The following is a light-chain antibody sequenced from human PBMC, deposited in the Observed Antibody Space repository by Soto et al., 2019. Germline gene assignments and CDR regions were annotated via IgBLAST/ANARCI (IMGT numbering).Light chain of an antibody. Sequence: DIQMTQSPSFLSASVGDRVTITCRASQSISSYLNWYQQKPGKAPKLLIYAASSLQSEIPSRFSGSGSGTDFTLTISSLQPEDFATYYCQQSYSTPRTFGQGTKVEIK. J-gene: IGKJ1*01. CDR3: QQSYSTPRT. V-gene: IGKV1-39*01. CDR1: QSISSY. CDR2: AAS.